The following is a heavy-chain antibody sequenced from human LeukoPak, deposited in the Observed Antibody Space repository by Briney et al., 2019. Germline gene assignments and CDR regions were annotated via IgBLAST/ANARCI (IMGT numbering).Heavy chain of an antibody. V-gene: IGHV4-34*01. D-gene: IGHD2-15*01. Sequence: PSETLSLTCAVYGGSFSGYYWSWIRQPPGKGLEWIGEINHGGSTNYNPSLKSRVTISVDTSKNQFSLKLSSVTAADTAVYYCARSVGRYFDYWGQGTLVTVSS. CDR1: GGSFSGYY. J-gene: IGHJ4*02. CDR3: ARSVGRYFDY. CDR2: INHGGST.